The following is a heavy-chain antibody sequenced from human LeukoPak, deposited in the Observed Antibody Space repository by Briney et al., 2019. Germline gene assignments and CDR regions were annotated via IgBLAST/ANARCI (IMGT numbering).Heavy chain of an antibody. CDR1: GFIFSGYE. D-gene: IGHD2-21*02. J-gene: IGHJ4*02. CDR2: ISAGGTTI. CDR3: AREAPSCLGDCNDH. Sequence: HTGGSLRLSCAASGFIFSGYEFNWVRQAPGQGREWVSYISAGGTTIYYAESVKGRFTVSRDNAKNSLYLQMNSLRTEDTAVYYCAREAPSCLGDCNDHWGQGTLVTVSS. V-gene: IGHV3-48*03.